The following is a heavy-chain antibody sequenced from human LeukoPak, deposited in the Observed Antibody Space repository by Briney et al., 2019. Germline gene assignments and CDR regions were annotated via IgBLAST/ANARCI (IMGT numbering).Heavy chain of an antibody. Sequence: GGSLRLSCAASGFTLSGYWMNWVRQTPGNGLVWVANIKQDGSAKYYVDSVKGRFTVSRDNARNSLYLQMNSLRAEDTAVYYCARSRGDFERGYFDYWGQGTLVTVSS. CDR2: IKQDGSAK. CDR1: GFTLSGYW. J-gene: IGHJ4*02. D-gene: IGHD2-21*02. V-gene: IGHV3-7*01. CDR3: ARSRGDFERGYFDY.